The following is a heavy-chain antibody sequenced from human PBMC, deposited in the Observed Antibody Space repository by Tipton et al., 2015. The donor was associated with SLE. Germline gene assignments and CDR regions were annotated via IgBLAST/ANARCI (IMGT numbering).Heavy chain of an antibody. CDR2: INHSGRI. V-gene: IGHV4-34*01. Sequence: TLSLTCTVYGESLSGHYWVWIRQPPGKGLGWIGDINHSGRIDSNPSLMSRVTISEATSKNQFSLTLTSVTAADTGMYYCAREVNVADDSDAFDIWGRGTVVTVS. D-gene: IGHD1-1*01. CDR1: GESLSGHY. CDR3: AREVNVADDSDAFDI. J-gene: IGHJ3*02.